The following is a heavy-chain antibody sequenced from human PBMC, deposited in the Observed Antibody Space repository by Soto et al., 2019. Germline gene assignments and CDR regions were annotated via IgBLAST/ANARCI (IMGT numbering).Heavy chain of an antibody. D-gene: IGHD3-10*01. V-gene: IGHV4-59*01. CDR3: ARDRAAMVRGDPDYYYYYGMDV. CDR1: GGSISSYY. Sequence: PSETLSLTCTVSGGSISSYYWSWIRQPPGKGLEWIGYIYYSGSTNYNPSLKSRVTISVDTSKNQFSLKLSSVTAADTAVYYCARDRAAMVRGDPDYYYYYGMDVWGQGTTVTV. CDR2: IYYSGST. J-gene: IGHJ6*02.